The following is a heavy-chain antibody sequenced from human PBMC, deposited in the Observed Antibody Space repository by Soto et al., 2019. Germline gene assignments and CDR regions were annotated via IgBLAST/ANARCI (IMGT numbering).Heavy chain of an antibody. J-gene: IGHJ5*02. CDR3: VRVGSGSYSWRDP. Sequence: EVQLEESGGDLVQPGGSLRLSCTASGFIFSSYWMHWVRQAPGKGLVWVSRINTDGGTTTYAESVKGRFTISRDNARNTLYLQMNSLRPEDTALYYCVRVGSGSYSWRDPWGQETLVTVSS. CDR1: GFIFSSYW. V-gene: IGHV3-74*01. CDR2: INTDGGTT. D-gene: IGHD1-26*01.